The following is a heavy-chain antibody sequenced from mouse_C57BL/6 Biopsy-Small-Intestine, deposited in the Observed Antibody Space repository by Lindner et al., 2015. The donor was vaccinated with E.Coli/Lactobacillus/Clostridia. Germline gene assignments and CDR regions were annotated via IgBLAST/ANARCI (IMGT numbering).Heavy chain of an antibody. J-gene: IGHJ4*01. Sequence: VQLQESGAEVVRPGASVKLSCTASGFNIKDDYIHWVKQRPEQGLEWIGRIDPANGNTKYAPKFQDKATMTADTSSNTAYLRLISLTSEDTAVYYCGSDDSYAMDYWGQGTSVTVSS. V-gene: IGHV14-3*01. CDR3: GSDDSYAMDY. D-gene: IGHD2-4*01. CDR2: IDPANGNT. CDR1: GFNIKDDY.